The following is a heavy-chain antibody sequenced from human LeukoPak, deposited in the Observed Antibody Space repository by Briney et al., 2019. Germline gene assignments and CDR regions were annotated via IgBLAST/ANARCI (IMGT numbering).Heavy chain of an antibody. J-gene: IGHJ6*02. V-gene: IGHV3-7*01. D-gene: IGHD6-19*01. CDR3: ARIGYSSGWYYYYYYGMDV. CDR2: IKQDGSEK. CDR1: GFTFSSYW. Sequence: GGSLRLSCAASGFTFSSYWMHWVRQAPGKGLEWVANIKQDGSEKYYVDSVKGRFTISRDNAKNSLYLQMNSLRAEDTAVYYCARIGYSSGWYYYYYYGMDVWGQGTTVTVSS.